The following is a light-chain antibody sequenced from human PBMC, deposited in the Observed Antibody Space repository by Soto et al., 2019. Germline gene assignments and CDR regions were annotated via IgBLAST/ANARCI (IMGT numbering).Light chain of an antibody. J-gene: IGKJ4*01. CDR1: QSVLYSSNNKNY. CDR3: QQYYSTPLT. CDR2: WAS. V-gene: IGKV4-1*01. Sequence: DIVMTQSPDSLAVSLGERATINCKSSQSVLYSSNNKNYLVWYQQKPGQPPKLLIYWASTRESGVPDRFSGSGPGTDFTLTISSLQAEDVAVYYCQQYYSTPLTFGGGTKVDIK.